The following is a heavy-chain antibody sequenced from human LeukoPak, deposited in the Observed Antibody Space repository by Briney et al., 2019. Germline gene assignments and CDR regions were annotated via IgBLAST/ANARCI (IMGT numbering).Heavy chain of an antibody. CDR1: GYTFTGYF. Sequence: SVKVSCKASGYTFTGYFMHWLRQAPGQPREWMGWINPNSAGTNYAQKFQGRVTMTRDTSISTAYMELTRLRSDDTAVYYCARQSTNWFDPWGQGTLVTVSS. J-gene: IGHJ5*02. CDR3: ARQSTNWFDP. V-gene: IGHV1-2*02. CDR2: INPNSAGT.